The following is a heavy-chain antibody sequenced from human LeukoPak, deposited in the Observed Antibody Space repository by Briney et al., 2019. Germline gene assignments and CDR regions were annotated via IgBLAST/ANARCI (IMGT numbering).Heavy chain of an antibody. CDR1: GGSISSSSYY. D-gene: IGHD3-10*01. CDR2: SYYSGST. J-gene: IGHJ4*02. Sequence: SETLSLTCTVSGGSISSSSYYWGWIRQPPGKGLERIGRSYYSGSTYYNPSIKSRVTISIDTSKNQFSLKVSSVTAADTAVYYCARRAITMVRGNGFDYWGQGTLVTVSS. CDR3: ARRAITMVRGNGFDY. V-gene: IGHV4-39*01.